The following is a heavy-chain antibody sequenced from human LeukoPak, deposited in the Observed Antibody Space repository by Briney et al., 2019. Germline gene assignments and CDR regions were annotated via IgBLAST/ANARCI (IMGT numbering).Heavy chain of an antibody. D-gene: IGHD3-9*01. Sequence: PGGSLRLSCAASGFTFSSYSMNWVRQAPGKGLEWVSSISSSSSYIYYADSVKGRFTISRDNAKNSLYLQMNSLRAADTAVYYCARDSNDILTGPPTHWFDAWGQGTLVTVSS. J-gene: IGHJ5*02. V-gene: IGHV3-21*01. CDR3: ARDSNDILTGPPTHWFDA. CDR1: GFTFSSYS. CDR2: ISSSSSYI.